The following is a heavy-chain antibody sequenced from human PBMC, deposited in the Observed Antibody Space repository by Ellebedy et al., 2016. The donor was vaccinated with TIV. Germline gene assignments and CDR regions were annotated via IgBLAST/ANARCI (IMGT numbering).Heavy chain of an antibody. J-gene: IGHJ4*02. CDR2: IKQDGSEK. V-gene: IGHV3-7*03. Sequence: GGSLRLSXAASGFTFSSYWMSWVRQAPGKGLEWVANIKQDGSEKYYVDSVKGRFTISRDNSKNTLYLQMNSLRAEDTALYYCAKDSILGTNIVARLVDYWGQGTLVTVSS. CDR1: GFTFSSYW. CDR3: AKDSILGTNIVARLVDY. D-gene: IGHD6-6*01.